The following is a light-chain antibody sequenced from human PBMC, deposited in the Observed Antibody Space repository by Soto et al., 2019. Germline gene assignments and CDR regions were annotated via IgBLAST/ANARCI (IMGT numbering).Light chain of an antibody. CDR2: DSS. CDR1: QSVAGY. J-gene: IGKJ2*01. CDR3: QHRSYWRMYT. V-gene: IGKV3-11*01. Sequence: ELVLTQSPATLSLSPGERATLSCRASQSVAGYLAWYQQQPGQGPRLLIYDSSTRATGTPARFRGSGSGTAFTLTISSLVPEDFAVYICQHRSYWRMYTFGQGTKLEIK.